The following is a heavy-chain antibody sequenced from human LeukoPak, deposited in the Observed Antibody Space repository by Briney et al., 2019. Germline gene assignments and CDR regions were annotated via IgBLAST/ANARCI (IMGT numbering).Heavy chain of an antibody. J-gene: IGHJ4*02. CDR1: GFTFSSYV. V-gene: IGHV3-23*01. CDR2: ISDSGDTT. CDR3: AKEDKYGTYRYNLFDY. D-gene: IGHD3-16*02. Sequence: GGSLRLSCTASGFTFSSYVISWVRQAPGKGLEWVSGISDSGDTTYYADSVKGRFTIFRDNSKNTLYLQMNSLRAEDTAVYYCAKEDKYGTYRYNLFDYWGQGTLVTVSS.